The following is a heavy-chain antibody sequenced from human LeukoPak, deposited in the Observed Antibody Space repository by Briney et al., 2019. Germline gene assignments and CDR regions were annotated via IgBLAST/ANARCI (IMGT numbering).Heavy chain of an antibody. J-gene: IGHJ2*01. CDR2: IIPIFGTA. V-gene: IGHV1-69*05. Sequence: GASVKVSCNASGGTFSSYAISWVRQAPGQGLEWMGGIIPIFGTANYAQKFQGRVTITTDESTSTAYMELSSLRSEDTAVYYCATPRSPDWYFDLWGRGTLVTVSS. CDR1: GGTFSSYA. CDR3: ATPRSPDWYFDL.